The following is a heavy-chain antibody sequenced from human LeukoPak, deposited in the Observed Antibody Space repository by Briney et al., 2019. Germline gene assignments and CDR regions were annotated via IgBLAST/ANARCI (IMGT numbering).Heavy chain of an antibody. D-gene: IGHD2-15*01. J-gene: IGHJ5*02. CDR3: AKDSRRDIVVVVAATQSS. CDR2: ISGSGGST. V-gene: IGHV3-23*01. Sequence: GGSLGLSCAASGFTFSSYAMSWVRQAPGKGLEWVSAISGSGGSTYYADSVKGRFTISRDNSKNTLYLQMNSLRAEDTAVYYCAKDSRRDIVVVVAATQSSWGQGTLVTVSS. CDR1: GFTFSSYA.